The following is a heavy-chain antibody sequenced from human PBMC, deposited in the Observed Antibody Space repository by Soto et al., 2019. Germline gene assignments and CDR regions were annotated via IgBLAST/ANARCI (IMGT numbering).Heavy chain of an antibody. V-gene: IGHV1-69*13. CDR3: ARTPSPYYYDSSGYYNAFDI. CDR2: IIPIFGTA. CDR1: GGPFSSYA. D-gene: IGHD3-22*01. J-gene: IGHJ3*02. Sequence: SVKVSFKTCGGPFSSYAISLVRQAPGQGLEWMGGIIPIFGTANYAQKFQGRVTITADESTSTAYMELSSLRSEDTAVYYCARTPSPYYYDSSGYYNAFDIWGQGTMVTVSS.